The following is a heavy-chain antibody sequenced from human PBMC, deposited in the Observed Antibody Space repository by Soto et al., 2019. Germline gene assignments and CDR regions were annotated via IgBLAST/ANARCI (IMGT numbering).Heavy chain of an antibody. J-gene: IGHJ6*03. CDR2: IVVGSGNT. V-gene: IGHV1-58*02. CDR1: GFTLTSSA. CDR3: AADRPYDFWSAPNYMDV. Sequence: ASVKVSCKASGFTLTSSAMQWVRQARGQRLEWIGWIVVGSGNTNYAQKFQERVTITRDMSTSTAYMELSSLRSEDTAVYYCAADRPYDFWSAPNYMDVWGKGTTVTVSS. D-gene: IGHD3-3*01.